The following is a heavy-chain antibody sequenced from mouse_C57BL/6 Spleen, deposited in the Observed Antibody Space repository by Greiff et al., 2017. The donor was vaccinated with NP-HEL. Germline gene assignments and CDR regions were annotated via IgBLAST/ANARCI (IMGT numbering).Heavy chain of an antibody. CDR2: IYPGDGDT. Sequence: VQLQQSGPELVKPGASVKISCKASGYAFSSSWMNWVKQRTGKGLEWIGRIYPGDGDTNYNGKFKGKATLTADKSSSTAYMQLSSLTSEDSAVYFCARCYYGSSFYFDYWGQGTTLTVSS. CDR1: GYAFSSSW. J-gene: IGHJ2*01. CDR3: ARCYYGSSFYFDY. D-gene: IGHD1-1*01. V-gene: IGHV1-82*01.